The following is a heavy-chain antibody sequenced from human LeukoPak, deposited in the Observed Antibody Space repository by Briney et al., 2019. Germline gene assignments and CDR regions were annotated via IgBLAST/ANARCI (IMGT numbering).Heavy chain of an antibody. CDR1: GFTVSSNS. Sequence: GGSLRLSCTVSGFTVSSNSMSWVRQAPGKGLEWVSFIYSGGSTQYSDSVKGRFTISRDNSKNTLYLQMNSLRAEDTAVYYCARRAGDYSHPYDYWGQGTLVTVSS. D-gene: IGHD3-22*01. V-gene: IGHV3-53*01. CDR3: ARRAGDYSHPYDY. CDR2: IYSGGST. J-gene: IGHJ4*02.